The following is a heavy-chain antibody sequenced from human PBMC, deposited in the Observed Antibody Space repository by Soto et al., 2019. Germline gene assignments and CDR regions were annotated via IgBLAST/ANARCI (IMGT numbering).Heavy chain of an antibody. J-gene: IGHJ6*02. CDR1: GFTFSSYE. D-gene: IGHD4-4*01. CDR2: IGTSGKTI. V-gene: IGHV3-48*03. Sequence: EVQLVESGGGLVQAGGSLRLFCAVSGFTFSSYEMNWVRQAPGKGLEWVSYIGTSGKTIYYADSVRGRFTISRDNGKNSLYLQMNSLRAEDTAVYFCARDPAIYSGKFDYGLDVWGRGTTVTVSS. CDR3: ARDPAIYSGKFDYGLDV.